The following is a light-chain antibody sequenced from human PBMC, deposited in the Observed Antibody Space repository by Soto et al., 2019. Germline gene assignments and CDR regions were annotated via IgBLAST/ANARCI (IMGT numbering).Light chain of an antibody. J-gene: IGLJ1*01. CDR3: GSWDSSLSDYV. V-gene: IGLV1-51*01. CDR2: DDN. Sequence: QSVRRQPRSVSAAPGHKVTIACSGSSSNIGGNSVSWYQQLPGTAPKLLIYDDNKRPSGIPDRFSGSKSGTSATLGITGFQTGDEADYYCGSWDSSLSDYVFGTGTKVTVL. CDR1: SSNIGGNS.